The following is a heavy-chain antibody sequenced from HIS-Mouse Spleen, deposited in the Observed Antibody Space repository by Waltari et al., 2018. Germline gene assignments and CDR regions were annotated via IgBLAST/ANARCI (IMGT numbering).Heavy chain of an antibody. CDR2: TYYRSKWYN. V-gene: IGHV6-1*01. D-gene: IGHD3-22*01. CDR1: GDSVSSNSAA. J-gene: IGHJ3*02. Sequence: QVQLQQSGPGLVKPSQTLSLTCAISGDSVSSNSAAWNCIRQSPSRALEWLGRTYYRSKWYNDYAVSVKSRITINPDTSKNQFSLQLNSVTPEDTAVYYCARDLTMIVVEPGDDAFDIWGQGTMVTVSS. CDR3: ARDLTMIVVEPGDDAFDI.